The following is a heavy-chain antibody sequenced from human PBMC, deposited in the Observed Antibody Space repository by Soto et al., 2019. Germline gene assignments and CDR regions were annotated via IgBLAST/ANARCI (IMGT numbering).Heavy chain of an antibody. V-gene: IGHV1-69*01. CDR2: IVPTFDTV. CDR3: ARGNSDGDFLRH. CDR1: GDTFSSYA. D-gene: IGHD4-17*01. Sequence: QVQLVQSGAEVKKPGSSVKVSCKASGDTFSSYAFTWVRQAPGQGLEWMGGIVPTFDTVNFAQKFQGRITITADESTSTAFMDLNSLRSEDTAVYSCARGNSDGDFLRHWGQGTVLIVSS. J-gene: IGHJ1*01.